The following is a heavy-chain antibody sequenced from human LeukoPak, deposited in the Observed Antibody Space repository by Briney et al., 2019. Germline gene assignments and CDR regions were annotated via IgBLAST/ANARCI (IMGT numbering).Heavy chain of an antibody. CDR2: INPKSGVT. D-gene: IGHD6-19*01. J-gene: IGHJ4*02. V-gene: IGHV1-2*02. CDR3: ARRVFSGWGYYFDY. CDR1: GYTFSDYY. Sequence: ASVKVSCTASGYTFSDYYIHWLRQAPGQGLEWMGWINPKSGVTNFAQYFQGRVTMTRDTSSTTVYMELSSLRSDDTAIYYCARRVFSGWGYYFDYWGQGTLVTVSS.